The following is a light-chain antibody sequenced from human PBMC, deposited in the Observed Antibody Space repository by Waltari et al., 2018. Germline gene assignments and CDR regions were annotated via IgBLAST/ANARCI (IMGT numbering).Light chain of an antibody. J-gene: IGKJ4*01. Sequence: EIVMTQSPATLSVSRGGSATLSCRASLSIDDSLAWYQQKPGQPPRRLIHGASTRATGIPVRFSGSGSGTAFTLTITGLQSEDFAVYFCQQYNQWPLTFGRGTKVEIK. CDR2: GAS. V-gene: IGKV3-15*01. CDR1: LSIDDS. CDR3: QQYNQWPLT.